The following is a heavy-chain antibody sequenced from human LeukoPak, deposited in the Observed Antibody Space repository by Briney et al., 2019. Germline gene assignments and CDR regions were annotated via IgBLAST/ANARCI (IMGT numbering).Heavy chain of an antibody. D-gene: IGHD3-10*01. CDR2: ISTSSSYM. Sequence: PGGSLRLSCAASGFTFRSYTMSWVRQAPGQGLEWVSSISTSSSYMYYGDSVKGRFTISRDNAKNSLFLHMSSLRVEDTAVYYCARDLEDYRNFGEMGFWGQGTLVTVSA. CDR1: GFTFRSYT. CDR3: ARDLEDYRNFGEMGF. J-gene: IGHJ4*02. V-gene: IGHV3-21*01.